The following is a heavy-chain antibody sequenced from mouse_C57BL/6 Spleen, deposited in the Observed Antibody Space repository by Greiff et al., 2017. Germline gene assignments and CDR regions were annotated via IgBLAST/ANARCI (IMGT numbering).Heavy chain of an antibody. CDR1: GYTFTSYW. CDR3: ARFPYCNDAMDY. J-gene: IGHJ4*01. V-gene: IGHV1-55*01. CDR2: IYPGSGST. Sequence: QVQLQQPGAELVKPGASVKMSCKASGYTFTSYWLTWVKQRPGKGLEWIGDIYPGSGSTNYNEKFKSKATLTVDTSSSTAYMQLSSLTSEDSAVYYCARFPYCNDAMDYWGQGTSVTVSS. D-gene: IGHD2-1*01.